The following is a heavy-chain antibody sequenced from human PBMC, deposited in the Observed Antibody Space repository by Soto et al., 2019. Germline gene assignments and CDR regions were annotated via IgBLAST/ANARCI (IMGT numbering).Heavy chain of an antibody. CDR3: AKDKSIAVAGTLDY. CDR2: LRGSGGST. CDR1: GLTFSSYP. Sequence: EVQLLESGGGLVQPGGSLRLSCAASGLTFSSYPMSWVRQAPGKGLEWVSALRGSGGSTYYADSVKGRFTISRDNSKNTLYLQMNSLRAEDTAVYYCAKDKSIAVAGTLDYWGQGTLVTVSS. V-gene: IGHV3-23*01. J-gene: IGHJ4*02. D-gene: IGHD6-19*01.